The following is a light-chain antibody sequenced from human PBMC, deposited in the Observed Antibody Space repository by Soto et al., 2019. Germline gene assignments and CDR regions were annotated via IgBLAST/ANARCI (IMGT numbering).Light chain of an antibody. CDR2: GAS. CDR1: QSVSSSY. CDR3: QQYGSSLIT. J-gene: IGKJ5*01. V-gene: IGKV3-20*01. Sequence: EMVLRQPPGPLFFSPGEKAPPPSRPSQSVSSSYLAWYQQKPGQAPRLLIYGASSRATGIPDRFSGSGSGTDFTLTISRLEPEDFAVYYCQQYGSSLITFGQGTRLEIK.